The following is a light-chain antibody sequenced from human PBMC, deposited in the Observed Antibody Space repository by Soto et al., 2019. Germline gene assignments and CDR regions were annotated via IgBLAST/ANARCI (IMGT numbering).Light chain of an antibody. CDR2: EVS. V-gene: IGKV2D-29*01. CDR3: MQTVQLPGT. CDR1: QSLLYSDGKTY. Sequence: DIVMTQTPLSLSVTPGQPASISCKSSQSLLYSDGKTYLSWYLQKLGQPPQLLIYEVSNRFSGVXDRXSGRGSGTDFTLRISRVEAEDVGVYYCMQTVQLPGTFGQGTKVEIK. J-gene: IGKJ1*01.